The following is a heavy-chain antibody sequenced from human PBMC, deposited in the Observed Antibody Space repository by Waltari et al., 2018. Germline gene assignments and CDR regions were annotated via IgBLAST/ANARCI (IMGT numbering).Heavy chain of an antibody. Sequence: EVQLVESGGGLIQPGGSLRLSCAASGFTVGSNCMTWVSQAPGTGREWVAVLYRGVGQAPGKGLEWVSVIYSGGSTYDADSVKGRFTISRDKSKNTLYLQMNSLRAEDTAVYYCARDGASIAAHWGQGTLVTVSS. CDR2: IYSGGST. CDR3: ARDGASIAAH. CDR1: GFTVGSNC. D-gene: IGHD6-6*01. V-gene: IGHV3-53*01. J-gene: IGHJ4*02.